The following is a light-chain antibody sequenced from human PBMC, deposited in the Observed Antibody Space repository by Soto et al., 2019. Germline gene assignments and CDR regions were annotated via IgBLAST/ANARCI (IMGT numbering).Light chain of an antibody. J-gene: IGLJ1*01. V-gene: IGLV1-44*01. Sequence: QSVLTQPPSASGTPGPRATISCCGSNSNIGSDIVNCYQLLPGAAPEVLINTTNQRPSGVPERFSGSKSGTSASLAISGLQSEDEANSSCATWDGGLSGPFVFGTGTKVTVL. CDR1: NSNIGSDI. CDR3: ATWDGGLSGPFV. CDR2: TTN.